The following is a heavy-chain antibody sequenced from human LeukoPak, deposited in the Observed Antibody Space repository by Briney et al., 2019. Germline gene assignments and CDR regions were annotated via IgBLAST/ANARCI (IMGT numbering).Heavy chain of an antibody. V-gene: IGHV4-34*01. D-gene: IGHD2-2*01. Sequence: SETLSLTCAVYGGSFSGYYWNWIRQPPGKGLEWIGEINHSGSTNYNPSLKSRVTISVDTSKNQFSLKLSSVTAADTAVYYCARGISDCSSTSCHLPPFGYWGQGTLVTVSS. CDR2: INHSGST. J-gene: IGHJ4*02. CDR1: GGSFSGYY. CDR3: ARGISDCSSTSCHLPPFGY.